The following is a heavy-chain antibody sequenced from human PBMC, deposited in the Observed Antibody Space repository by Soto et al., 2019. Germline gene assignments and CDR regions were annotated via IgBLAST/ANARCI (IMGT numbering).Heavy chain of an antibody. D-gene: IGHD3-22*01. J-gene: IGHJ3*02. V-gene: IGHV3-23*01. CDR3: AKAHDSSGYYYGAAFDI. Sequence: EVQLLESGGGLVQPGGSLRLSCAASGFTFSSYAMSWVRQAPGKGLEWVSAISGSGGSTYYADSVKGRFTISRDKSKNTLYLQMNNLRAEDTAVYYCAKAHDSSGYYYGAAFDIWGQGTMVTVSS. CDR2: ISGSGGST. CDR1: GFTFSSYA.